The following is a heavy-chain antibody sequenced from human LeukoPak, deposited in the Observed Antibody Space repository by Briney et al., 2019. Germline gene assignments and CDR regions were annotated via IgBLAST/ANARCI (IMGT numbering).Heavy chain of an antibody. V-gene: IGHV3-23*01. CDR3: AKDDPPYCSGGSCYSY. CDR2: ISGSGGST. Sequence: GGSLRLSCAASGFTFSSYAMSWVRQAPGKGLEWVSAISGSGGSTYYADSVKGRFTISRDNSKNTLYLQMNSRRAEDTAVYYCAKDDPPYCSGGSCYSYWGQGTLVTVSS. J-gene: IGHJ4*02. CDR1: GFTFSSYA. D-gene: IGHD2-15*01.